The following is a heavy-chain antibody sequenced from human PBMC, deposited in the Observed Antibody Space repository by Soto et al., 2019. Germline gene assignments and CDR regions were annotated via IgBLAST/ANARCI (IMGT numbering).Heavy chain of an antibody. CDR3: ARAGFWYGSGIYGYGIDV. D-gene: IGHD3-10*01. CDR1: GFTFSSYA. CDR2: ISTNGGST. V-gene: IGHV3-64*01. Sequence: EVQLVESGGGLVQPGGSLRLSCAASGFTFSSYAMHWVRQAPGKGLEYFSAISTNGGSTYYANSVKGRFTISRDNSKNTLYLQMGSLRVEDIAVYYCARAGFWYGSGIYGYGIDVW. J-gene: IGHJ6*01.